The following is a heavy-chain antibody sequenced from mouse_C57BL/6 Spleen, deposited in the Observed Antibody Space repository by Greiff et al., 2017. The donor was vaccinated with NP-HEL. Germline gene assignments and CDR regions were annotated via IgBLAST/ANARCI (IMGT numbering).Heavy chain of an antibody. CDR3: RGSSYSPYYYAMDY. J-gene: IGHJ4*01. CDR2: IRNKANNHAT. D-gene: IGHD1-1*01. Sequence: EVKVEESGGGLVQPGGSMKLSCAASGFTFSDAWMDWVRQSPEKGLEWVAEIRNKANNHATYYAESVKGRFTISRDDSKSSVYLQMNSLRAEDTGIYYCRGSSYSPYYYAMDYWGQGTSVTVSS. CDR1: GFTFSDAW. V-gene: IGHV6-6*01.